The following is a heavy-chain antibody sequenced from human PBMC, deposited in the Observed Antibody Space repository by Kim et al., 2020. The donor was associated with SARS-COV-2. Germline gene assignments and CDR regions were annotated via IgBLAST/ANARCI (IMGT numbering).Heavy chain of an antibody. Sequence: ASVKVSCKASGYTFTSYDINWVRQATGQGLEWMGWMNPNSGNTGYAQKFQGRVTMTRNTSISTAYMELSSLRSEDTAVYYWARGERTYKEVTIFGVVSFYYYMDVWGIGTTVAVSS. CDR1: GYTFTSYD. D-gene: IGHD3-3*01. CDR2: MNPNSGNT. CDR3: ARGERTYKEVTIFGVVSFYYYMDV. V-gene: IGHV1-8*01. J-gene: IGHJ6*03.